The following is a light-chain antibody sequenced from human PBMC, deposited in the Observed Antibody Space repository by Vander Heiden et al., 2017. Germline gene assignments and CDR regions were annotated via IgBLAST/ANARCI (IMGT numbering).Light chain of an antibody. J-gene: IGKJ4*01. CDR2: DAS. Sequence: EIVLTESPATLSLSPGESDTLPCRASQSVSTYLAWYQQKPGQAPRLLIYDASNRATGIPARFSGSGSGTDFTLTISSLEPEDFAIYYCQQRTSWPLTFGGGTKVEMK. CDR1: QSVSTY. CDR3: QQRTSWPLT. V-gene: IGKV3-11*01.